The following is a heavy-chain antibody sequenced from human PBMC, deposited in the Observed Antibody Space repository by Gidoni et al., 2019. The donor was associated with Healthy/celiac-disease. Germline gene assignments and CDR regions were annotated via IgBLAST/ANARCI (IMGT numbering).Heavy chain of an antibody. CDR3: TRLRMGTIFGVTYYYYGMDV. CDR1: GFTFSGSA. V-gene: IGHV3-73*02. Sequence: EVQLVESGGGLVQPGGSLKLSCAASGFTFSGSAMHWVRQASGKGLEWVGRIRSKANSYATAYAASVKGRFTISRDDSKNTAYLQMNSLKTEDTAVYYCTRLRMGTIFGVTYYYYGMDVWGQGTTVTVSS. CDR2: IRSKANSYAT. D-gene: IGHD3-3*01. J-gene: IGHJ6*02.